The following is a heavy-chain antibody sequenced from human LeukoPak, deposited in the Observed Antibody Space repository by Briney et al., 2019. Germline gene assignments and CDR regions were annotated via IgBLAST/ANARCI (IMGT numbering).Heavy chain of an antibody. Sequence: GASVKVSCKASGYTFTSYGISWVRQAPGQGLEWMGWISAYNGNTNYAQKLQGRVTMTTDTSTSTAYMELRSLRSDDTAVYYCARDNESGSTYYDFWSGYFRDAFDIWGQGTMVTVSS. D-gene: IGHD3-3*01. CDR1: GYTFTSYG. CDR3: ARDNESGSTYYDFWSGYFRDAFDI. CDR2: ISAYNGNT. J-gene: IGHJ3*02. V-gene: IGHV1-18*01.